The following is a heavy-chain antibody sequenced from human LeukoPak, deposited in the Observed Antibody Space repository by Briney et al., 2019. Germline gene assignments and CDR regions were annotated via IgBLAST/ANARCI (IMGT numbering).Heavy chain of an antibody. J-gene: IGHJ6*03. Sequence: SETLSLTCTVSGGSISSYYWSWLRQPAGKGLEWIGRIYTSGSTNYNPSLKSRVTMSIDTSKNQFSLKLSSVTAADTAVYYCARDQYDYYGSGSPPGYMDVWGKGTTVTVSS. CDR2: IYTSGST. CDR1: GGSISSYY. D-gene: IGHD3-10*01. CDR3: ARDQYDYYGSGSPPGYMDV. V-gene: IGHV4-4*07.